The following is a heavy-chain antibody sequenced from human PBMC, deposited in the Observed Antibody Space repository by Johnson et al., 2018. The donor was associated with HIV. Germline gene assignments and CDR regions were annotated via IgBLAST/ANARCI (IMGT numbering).Heavy chain of an antibody. J-gene: IGHJ3*02. D-gene: IGHD6-6*01. CDR1: GFTFSSYA. CDR3: AKGAYSSSSYYAAFDI. CDR2: ISGCGGST. Sequence: VQLVESGGGLVQPGGSLRLSCAASGFTFSSYAMSWVRQAPGKGLEWVSAISGCGGSTYYADSGKGRFPISRDNSKNTLYLQMNSLRAEDTAVDYCAKGAYSSSSYYAAFDIWGQGTMVTVSS. V-gene: IGHV3-23*04.